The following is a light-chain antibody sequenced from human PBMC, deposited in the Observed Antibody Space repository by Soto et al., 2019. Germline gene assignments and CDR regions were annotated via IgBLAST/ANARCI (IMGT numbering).Light chain of an antibody. V-gene: IGKV3-20*01. CDR2: GAS. J-gene: IGKJ1*01. CDR1: QSVSSSY. CDR3: QQYGSSPT. Sequence: EIVLTQSPGTLSLSPGERATLSCRASQSVSSSYLAWYQQKPGQAPRLLIYGASSRATGIPDRFSGSWSGTDFTLTISRLETEDFAVYYCQQYGSSPTFGQGTKVEIK.